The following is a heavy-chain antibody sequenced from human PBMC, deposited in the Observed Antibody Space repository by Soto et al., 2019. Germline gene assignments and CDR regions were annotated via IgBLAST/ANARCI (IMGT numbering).Heavy chain of an antibody. CDR2: ISGSGGTT. J-gene: IGHJ3*02. D-gene: IGHD6-19*01. Sequence: EVQLLESGGGLVQPGGSLRLSCAASGFTFSSYAMSWVRQAPGKGLEWVSAISGSGGTTYYADSVKGRFTFSSDNSKITLYLQLNTLRAEHTAVYYCAKTATGWFRAFEIWGQGTMVTVSS. V-gene: IGHV3-23*01. CDR1: GFTFSSYA. CDR3: AKTATGWFRAFEI.